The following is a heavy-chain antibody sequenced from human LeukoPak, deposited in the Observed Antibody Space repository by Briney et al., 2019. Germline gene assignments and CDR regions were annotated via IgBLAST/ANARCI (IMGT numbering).Heavy chain of an antibody. Sequence: PSQTLSLTWAVSAGSISSSYWWTGVRQPPGKGLEWIGEIYHSGSTNYNPSLKSRPTISVDKSKNQFSLKLSSVTAADTAVYYCARSYWTGYHHLDFWGQGTLVTVSS. CDR1: AGSISSSYW. CDR2: IYHSGST. J-gene: IGHJ4*02. CDR3: ARSYWTGYHHLDF. D-gene: IGHD3/OR15-3a*01. V-gene: IGHV4-4*02.